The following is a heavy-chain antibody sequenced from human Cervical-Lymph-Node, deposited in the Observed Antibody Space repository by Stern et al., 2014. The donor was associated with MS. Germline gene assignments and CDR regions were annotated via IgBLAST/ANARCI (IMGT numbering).Heavy chain of an antibody. V-gene: IGHV3-9*01. J-gene: IGHJ4*02. Sequence: MQLVQSGGGLAQPRRSLRVSCAASGFTFDDYAMHWVRQAPGKGLEWVSGISWNSGSIGYADSVKGRFTISRDNAKNSLYLQMNSLRPEDTALYYCAKDMRLSVAGMFDYWGQGTLVTVSS. D-gene: IGHD6-19*01. CDR3: AKDMRLSVAGMFDY. CDR2: ISWNSGSI. CDR1: GFTFDDYA.